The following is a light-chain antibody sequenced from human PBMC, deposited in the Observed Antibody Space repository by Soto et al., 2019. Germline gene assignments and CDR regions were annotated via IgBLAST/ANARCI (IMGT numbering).Light chain of an antibody. CDR1: QSFRGL. CDR2: DAY. V-gene: IGKV3-11*01. Sequence: EVVLTQSPVTLSLSPGERATLSCRASQSFRGLLAWYQQKPGQAPRLLIYDAYNRATGIPPRFSGSGSGTDFTLTISSLEPEDFAIYYCQQYVTSPAITFGQGTRLEIK. J-gene: IGKJ5*01. CDR3: QQYVTSPAIT.